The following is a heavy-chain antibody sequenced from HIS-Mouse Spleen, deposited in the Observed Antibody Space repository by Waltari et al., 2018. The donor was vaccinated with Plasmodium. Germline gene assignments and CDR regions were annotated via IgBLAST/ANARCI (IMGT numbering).Heavy chain of an antibody. CDR2: ISYDGSNK. CDR3: ARSHFRFLEWLFDY. J-gene: IGHJ4*02. Sequence: QVQLVESGGGVVQPGRSLRLSCAASGFTFRRYARHWVRQAPGKGLEWVAVISYDGSNKYYADSVKGRFTISRDNSKNTLYLQMNSLRAEDTAVYYCARSHFRFLEWLFDYWGQGTLVTVSS. V-gene: IGHV3-30*04. CDR1: GFTFRRYA. D-gene: IGHD3-3*01.